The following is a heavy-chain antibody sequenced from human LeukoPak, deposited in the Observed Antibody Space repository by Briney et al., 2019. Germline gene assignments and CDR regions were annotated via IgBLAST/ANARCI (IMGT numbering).Heavy chain of an antibody. CDR2: IYYSGST. J-gene: IGHJ4*02. CDR3: ARQAGYGMYYFDY. CDR1: GGSISSYY. V-gene: IGHV4-59*08. Sequence: SETLSLTCTVSGGSISSYYWSWIRQPPGKGLEWIGYIYYSGSTNYNPSLKSRVTISVDTSKNQFSLKLSSVTAADAAVYYCARQAGYGMYYFDYWGQGTLVTVSS. D-gene: IGHD5-18*01.